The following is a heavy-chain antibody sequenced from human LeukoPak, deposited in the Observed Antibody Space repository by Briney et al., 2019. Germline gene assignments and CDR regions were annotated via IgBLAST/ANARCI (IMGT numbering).Heavy chain of an antibody. D-gene: IGHD2-2*01. CDR2: INHSGST. CDR1: GGSFSGYY. J-gene: IGHJ4*02. V-gene: IGHV4-34*01. CDR3: ARGPSNCSSTSCYSGTTGAFDY. Sequence: SETLSLTCAVYGGSFSGYYWSWIRQPPGKGLEWIGEINHSGSTNYNPSLKSRVTISVDTSKNQFSLKLSSVTAADTAVYYCARGPSNCSSTSCYSGTTGAFDYWGQGTLVTVSP.